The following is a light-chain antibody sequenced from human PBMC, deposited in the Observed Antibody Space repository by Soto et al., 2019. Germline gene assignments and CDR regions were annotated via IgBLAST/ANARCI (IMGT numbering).Light chain of an antibody. CDR3: CSYAGPRVV. Sequence: QSALTQPASVSGSPGQSITISCTGTSSDVGSYNLVSWYQQHPGKAPKLMIYEVSKRPSGVSNRFSGSKSGNTASLTISGLQAEDEADYYCCSYAGPRVVFGGGTQLTVL. CDR2: EVS. CDR1: SSDVGSYNL. V-gene: IGLV2-23*02. J-gene: IGLJ2*01.